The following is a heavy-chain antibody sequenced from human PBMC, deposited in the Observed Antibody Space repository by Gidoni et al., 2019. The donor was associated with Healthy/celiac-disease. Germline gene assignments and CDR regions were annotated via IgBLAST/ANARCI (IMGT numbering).Heavy chain of an antibody. CDR2: ISYDGSNK. D-gene: IGHD5-18*01. CDR3: ARDNVDTAMALLGYGMDV. J-gene: IGHJ6*02. CDR1: GFTFSSYA. V-gene: IGHV3-30-3*01. Sequence: QVQLVESGGGVVQPGRSLRLSCAASGFTFSSYAMHWVRQAPGKGLEWVAVISYDGSNKYYADSVKGRFTISRDNSKNTLYLQMNSLRAEDTAVYYCARDNVDTAMALLGYGMDVWGQGTTVTVSS.